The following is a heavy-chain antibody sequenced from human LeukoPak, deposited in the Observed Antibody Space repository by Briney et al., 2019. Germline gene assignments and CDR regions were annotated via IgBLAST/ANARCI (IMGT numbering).Heavy chain of an antibody. V-gene: IGHV3-23*01. J-gene: IGHJ6*02. CDR1: GFTFSSYA. CDR3: AKRYCSSTSCYDGYGMDV. CDR2: ISGSGGST. Sequence: GGSLRLSCAASGFTFSSYAMSWVRQAPGKGLEWVSAISGSGGSTYYADSVKGRFTISRDNSKNTLYLQMNSLRAEDMAVYYCAKRYCSSTSCYDGYGMDVWGQGTTVTVSS. D-gene: IGHD2-2*01.